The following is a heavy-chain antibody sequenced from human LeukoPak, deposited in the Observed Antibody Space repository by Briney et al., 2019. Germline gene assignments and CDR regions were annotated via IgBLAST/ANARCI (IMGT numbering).Heavy chain of an antibody. CDR3: ARVWDIVVVPASDAFDI. Sequence: SVKVSCKASGGTFSSYAISWVRQAPGQGLEWMGGIIPIFGTADYAQKFQGRVTITADESTSTAYMELSSLRSEDTAVYYCARVWDIVVVPASDAFDIWGQGTMVTVSS. J-gene: IGHJ3*02. D-gene: IGHD2-2*01. CDR2: IIPIFGTA. CDR1: GGTFSSYA. V-gene: IGHV1-69*13.